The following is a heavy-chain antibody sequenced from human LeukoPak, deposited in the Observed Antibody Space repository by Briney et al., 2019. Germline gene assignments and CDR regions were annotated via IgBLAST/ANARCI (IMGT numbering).Heavy chain of an antibody. J-gene: IGHJ4*02. V-gene: IGHV3-11*06. Sequence: PGGSLRLSCAASGFTFSDYYMSWIRQAPGKGLEWVSYISSSDTYTNYADSVKGRFTISRDNAKNSLYLQMNSLRAEDTAVYYCARDLGYGSIGLYHYFAYWGQGTLVTVSS. CDR3: ARDLGYGSIGLYHYFAY. CDR2: ISSSDTYT. CDR1: GFTFSDYY. D-gene: IGHD6-13*01.